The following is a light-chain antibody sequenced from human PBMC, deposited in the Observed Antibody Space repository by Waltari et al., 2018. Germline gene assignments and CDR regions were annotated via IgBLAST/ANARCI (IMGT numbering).Light chain of an antibody. Sequence: QYALTQPASVSGSPGQSITISCAGTTRYVGGYNSVSLYQHHPGKAPKLMIYDVTQRPSGVSSRFSGSKSGNTASLTISGLQTDDEGDYYCCSYGGGSTVIFGGGTKLTVL. V-gene: IGLV2-23*02. CDR3: CSYGGGSTVI. J-gene: IGLJ2*01. CDR1: TRYVGGYNS. CDR2: DVT.